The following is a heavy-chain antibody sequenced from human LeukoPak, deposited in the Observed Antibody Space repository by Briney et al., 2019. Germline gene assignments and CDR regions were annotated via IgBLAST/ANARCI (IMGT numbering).Heavy chain of an antibody. CDR2: INSDGSST. D-gene: IGHD3-22*01. J-gene: IGHJ4*02. CDR1: GFTFSSYW. CDR3: ARDLRGDLYYYDSSGYQPLDY. Sequence: PGGSLRLSCAASGFTFSSYWMHWVRHAPGKGLVWVSRINSDGSSTSYADSVKGRFTISRDNAKNTLYLQMDSLRAEDTAVYYCARDLRGDLYYYDSSGYQPLDYWGQGTLVTVSS. V-gene: IGHV3-74*01.